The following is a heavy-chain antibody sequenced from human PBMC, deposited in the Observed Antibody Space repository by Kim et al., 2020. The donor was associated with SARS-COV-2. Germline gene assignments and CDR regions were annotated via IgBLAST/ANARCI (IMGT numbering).Heavy chain of an antibody. Sequence: SETLSLTCAVYGGSFSGYYWSWIRQPPGKGLEWIGEINHSGSTNYNPSLKSRVTISVDTSKNQFSLKLSSVTAADTAVYYCARGLLRVPWGAFDIWGQGTMVTVSS. V-gene: IGHV4-34*01. CDR2: INHSGST. J-gene: IGHJ3*02. D-gene: IGHD1-26*01. CDR1: GGSFSGYY. CDR3: ARGLLRVPWGAFDI.